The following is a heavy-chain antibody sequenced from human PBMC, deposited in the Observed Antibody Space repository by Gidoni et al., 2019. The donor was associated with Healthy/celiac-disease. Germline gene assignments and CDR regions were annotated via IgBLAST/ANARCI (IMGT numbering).Heavy chain of an antibody. D-gene: IGHD3-22*01. Sequence: EVQLVESGGGLVQPGRSLRLSCAAPGFTFYDYAMHWVRQPPGKGLAGVSGISWNSGSIGDADSVKGRFTISRDNAKNSLYLQMNSLRAEDTALYYCAKDQRRDWYYDSRGGAFDYWGQGTLVTVSS. J-gene: IGHJ4*02. CDR3: AKDQRRDWYYDSRGGAFDY. CDR1: GFTFYDYA. V-gene: IGHV3-9*01. CDR2: ISWNSGSI.